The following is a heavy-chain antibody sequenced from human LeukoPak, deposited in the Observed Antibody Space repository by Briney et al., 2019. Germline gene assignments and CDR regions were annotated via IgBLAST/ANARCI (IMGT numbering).Heavy chain of an antibody. CDR2: ISSSSSYI. Sequence: AGGSLRLSCAASGFTFSGYSMNWVRQAPGKGLEWVSSISSSSSYIYYADSVKGRSTIPRENAKNSLYLQMNMMRAEETAVYYCGRAASTDAFDIWGRGTMVTVSS. CDR1: GFTFSGYS. J-gene: IGHJ3*02. CDR3: GRAASTDAFDI. D-gene: IGHD5/OR15-5a*01. V-gene: IGHV3-21*01.